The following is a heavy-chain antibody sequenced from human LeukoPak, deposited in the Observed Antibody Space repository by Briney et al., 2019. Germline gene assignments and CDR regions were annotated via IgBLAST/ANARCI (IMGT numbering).Heavy chain of an antibody. Sequence: GASVKVSCKASGYTFTSYYMHWVRQAPGQGLEWMGIINPSGGSTSYAQKFQGRVTITADESTSTAYMELSSLRSEDTAVYYCARAGIQLWPTGDYYYYYGMDVWGQGTTVTVPS. CDR2: INPSGGST. J-gene: IGHJ6*02. CDR3: ARAGIQLWPTGDYYYYYGMDV. CDR1: GYTFTSYY. D-gene: IGHD5-18*01. V-gene: IGHV1-46*01.